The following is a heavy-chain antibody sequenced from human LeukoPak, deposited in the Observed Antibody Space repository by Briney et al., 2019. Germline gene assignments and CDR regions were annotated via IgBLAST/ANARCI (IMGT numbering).Heavy chain of an antibody. J-gene: IGHJ6*02. CDR3: ARDRATSCYKYYYYYGMDV. CDR2: INSDGSSA. Sequence: PGGSLRLSCAASGFTFSSYWMHWVRQAPGEGLVWVSRINSDGSSASYADSVKGRFTISRDNAKNTLYLQMNSLRAEDTAVYYCARDRATSCYKYYYYYGMDVWGQGTTVTVSS. V-gene: IGHV3-74*01. CDR1: GFTFSSYW. D-gene: IGHD2-2*02.